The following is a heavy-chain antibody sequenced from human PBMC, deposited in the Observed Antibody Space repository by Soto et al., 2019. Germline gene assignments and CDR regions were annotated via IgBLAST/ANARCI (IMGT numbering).Heavy chain of an antibody. V-gene: IGHV3-7*01. J-gene: IGHJ5*02. Sequence: PGGSLRLSCAASGFTFSSYWMSWVRQAPGKGLEWVANIKQDGSEKYYVDSVKGRFTISRDNAKNSLYLQMNSLRAEDTAVYYCARDLGSSWYHWFDPWGQGTLVTVSP. CDR3: ARDLGSSWYHWFDP. CDR2: IKQDGSEK. CDR1: GFTFSSYW. D-gene: IGHD6-13*01.